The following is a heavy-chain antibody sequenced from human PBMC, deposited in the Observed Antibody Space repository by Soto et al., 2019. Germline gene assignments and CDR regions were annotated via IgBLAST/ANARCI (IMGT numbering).Heavy chain of an antibody. CDR2: ISGSGGST. Sequence: PGGSLRLSCAASGFTFSSYAMSWVRQAPGKGLEWVSAISGSGGSTYYADSVKGRFTISRDNSKNTLYLQMNSLRAEDTAVYYCAKDRYYYGSGSLLLFDYWGQGTLVTVSS. J-gene: IGHJ4*02. CDR3: AKDRYYYGSGSLLLFDY. V-gene: IGHV3-23*01. D-gene: IGHD3-10*01. CDR1: GFTFSSYA.